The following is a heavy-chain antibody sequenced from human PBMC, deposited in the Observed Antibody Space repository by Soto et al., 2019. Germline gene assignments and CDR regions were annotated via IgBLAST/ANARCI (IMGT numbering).Heavy chain of an antibody. CDR3: AREAGGYRPFDP. Sequence: QVQLVESGGGVVQPGRSLRLSCAASGLTFSSYAMHWVRQAPCKGLEWVAVISYDGSNKYYADSVKGRFTISRDNSKNTLYLQMNSLRAEDTAVYYCAREAGGYRPFDPWGQGTLATVSS. CDR2: ISYDGSNK. CDR1: GLTFSSYA. D-gene: IGHD5-12*01. J-gene: IGHJ5*02. V-gene: IGHV3-30-3*01.